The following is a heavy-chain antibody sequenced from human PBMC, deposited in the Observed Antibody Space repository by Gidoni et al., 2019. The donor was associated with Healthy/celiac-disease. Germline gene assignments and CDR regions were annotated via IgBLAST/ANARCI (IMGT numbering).Heavy chain of an antibody. V-gene: IGHV3-23*01. J-gene: IGHJ4*02. D-gene: IGHD6-13*01. CDR2: ISGSGGST. CDR3: ARAQGGIAGGHY. CDR1: GSPFSSYA. Sequence: EVQPLESGGGLVQPRGSLRPSCPASGSPFSSYAVSWVRQAPGKGLEWVSAISGSGGSTNYADAVKGRFTISRDNTKNTLYLRMNSLKAEDTAVYYCARAQGGIAGGHYWGQGTLVTVSS.